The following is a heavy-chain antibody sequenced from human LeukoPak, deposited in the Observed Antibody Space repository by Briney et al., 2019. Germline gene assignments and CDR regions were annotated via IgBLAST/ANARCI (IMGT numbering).Heavy chain of an antibody. CDR3: AKDFFGSGRYNFFAP. Sequence: GGSLRLSCAASGFTFSSYGMSWVRQAPGMSLEWVAMISYDGNNKYYADSVRGRFTISRDISKNTLYLEMNSLRAEDTAVYYCAKDFFGSGRYNFFAPWGQGTLVAVSS. V-gene: IGHV3-30*18. D-gene: IGHD6-19*01. CDR2: ISYDGNNK. CDR1: GFTFSSYG. J-gene: IGHJ5*02.